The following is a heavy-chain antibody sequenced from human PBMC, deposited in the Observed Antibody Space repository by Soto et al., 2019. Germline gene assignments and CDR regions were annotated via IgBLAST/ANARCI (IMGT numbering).Heavy chain of an antibody. CDR2: INSDGSST. V-gene: IGHV3-74*01. Sequence: GGSLRLSCAASRFTFSSYWMHWVRQAPGKGLVWVSRINSDGSSTSYADSVKGRFTISRDNAKNTLYLQMNSLRAEDTAVYYCAREGFSGWYVGYFDYWGQGTLVTVSS. J-gene: IGHJ4*02. CDR1: RFTFSSYW. D-gene: IGHD6-19*01. CDR3: AREGFSGWYVGYFDY.